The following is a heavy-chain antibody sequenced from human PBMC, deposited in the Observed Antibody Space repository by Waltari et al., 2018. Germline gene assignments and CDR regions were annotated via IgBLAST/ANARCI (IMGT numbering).Heavy chain of an antibody. J-gene: IGHJ4*02. CDR1: GFTFDDYT. V-gene: IGHV3-43*01. D-gene: IGHD2-2*01. CDR2: ISWDGGRT. Sequence: EVQLVESGGVVVQPGGSLRLSCASSGFTFDDYTMHWVRQAPGKGLEWVSLISWDGGRTYYADSVKGRFTISRDNIKNSLYLQMNSLRTEDTALYYCAKDTTGALDGSTLDYWGQGTLVTVSS. CDR3: AKDTTGALDGSTLDY.